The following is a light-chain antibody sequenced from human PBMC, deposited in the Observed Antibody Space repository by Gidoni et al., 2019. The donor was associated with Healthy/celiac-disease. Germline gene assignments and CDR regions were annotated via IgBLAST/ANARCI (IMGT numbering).Light chain of an antibody. Sequence: EIVLTQSPGTLSVSPGERATLSCRASQSVSSSYLSWYQQKPGQAPRLLIYGASSRATGIPDRFSGSGSGTDFTLTISILEPEDFAVYYCQQYGSSPLTFGGGTKVEIK. CDR1: QSVSSSY. J-gene: IGKJ4*01. V-gene: IGKV3-20*01. CDR3: QQYGSSPLT. CDR2: GAS.